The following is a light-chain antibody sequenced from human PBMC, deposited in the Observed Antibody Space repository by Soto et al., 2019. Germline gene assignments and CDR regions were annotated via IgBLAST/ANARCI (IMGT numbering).Light chain of an antibody. CDR3: CSYAGSTTHVV. Sequence: QSALTQPASVSGSPGQSITISCTGTSSDVGSYNLVSWYQQYPGKAPKFIIYEVSKRPSGVSNRFSGSKSGNTASLTISGLQAEDEADYYCCSYAGSTTHVVFGGGTKLTGL. J-gene: IGLJ2*01. CDR2: EVS. CDR1: SSDVGSYNL. V-gene: IGLV2-23*02.